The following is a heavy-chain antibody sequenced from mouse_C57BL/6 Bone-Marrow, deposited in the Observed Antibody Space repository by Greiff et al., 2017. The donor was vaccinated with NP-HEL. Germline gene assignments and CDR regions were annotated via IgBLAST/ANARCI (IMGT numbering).Heavy chain of an antibody. V-gene: IGHV5-6*01. CDR3: ARHYYSNYFDY. CDR1: GFTFSSYG. J-gene: IGHJ2*01. CDR2: ISSGGSYT. Sequence: EGHMVESGGDLVKPGGSLKLSCAASGFTFSSYGMSWVRQTPDKRLEWVATISSGGSYTYYPDSVKGRFTISRDNAKNTLYLQMSSLKSEDTAMYYCARHYYSNYFDYWGQGATLTVSS. D-gene: IGHD2-5*01.